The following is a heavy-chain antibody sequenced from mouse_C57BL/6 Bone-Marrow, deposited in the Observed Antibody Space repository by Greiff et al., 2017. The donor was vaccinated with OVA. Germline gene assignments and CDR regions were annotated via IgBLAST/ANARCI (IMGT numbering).Heavy chain of an antibody. CDR1: GFTFSDYY. CDR3: ARHYGSTYAMDY. CDR2: ISNGGGST. D-gene: IGHD1-1*01. J-gene: IGHJ4*01. Sequence: EVKLMESGGGLVQPGGSLKLSCAASGFTFSDYYMYWVRQTPEKRLEWVAYISNGGGSTNYPDTVKGRFTISRDNAKNTLYLQMSRLKSEDTAMYDCARHYGSTYAMDYWGQGTSVTVSS. V-gene: IGHV5-12*01.